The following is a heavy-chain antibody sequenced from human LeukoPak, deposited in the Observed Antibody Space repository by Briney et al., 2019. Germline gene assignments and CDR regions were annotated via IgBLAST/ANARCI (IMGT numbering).Heavy chain of an antibody. CDR3: ARDGYCGGGGCHDAFDI. D-gene: IGHD2-15*01. Sequence: GGSLRLSCAASGFTVSTHYMTWVRLAPGKGLEWVSLIYSGGTTYYADSVKGRFTISRDNAKNTLYLQMNSLRAEDTAVYYCARDGYCGGGGCHDAFDIWGPGTMVTVPS. CDR1: GFTVSTHY. V-gene: IGHV3-53*01. CDR2: IYSGGTT. J-gene: IGHJ3*02.